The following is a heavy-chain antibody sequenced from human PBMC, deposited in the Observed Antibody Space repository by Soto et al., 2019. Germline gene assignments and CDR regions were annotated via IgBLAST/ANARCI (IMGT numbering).Heavy chain of an antibody. Sequence: SETLSLTCAVSGGSISSGGYSWSWIRQPPGKGLEWTGYIYHSGSTYYNPSLKSRVTISVDRSKNQFSLKLSSVTAADTAVYYCARGSYDSSGYYDYWGQGTLVTVSS. J-gene: IGHJ4*02. D-gene: IGHD3-22*01. CDR3: ARGSYDSSGYYDY. V-gene: IGHV4-30-2*01. CDR1: GGSISSGGYS. CDR2: IYHSGST.